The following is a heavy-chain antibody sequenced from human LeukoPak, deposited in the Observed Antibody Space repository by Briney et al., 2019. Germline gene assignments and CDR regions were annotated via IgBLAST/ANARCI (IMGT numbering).Heavy chain of an antibody. CDR3: ARGRVHSWSDAFDI. D-gene: IGHD1-1*01. V-gene: IGHV1-2*02. J-gene: IGHJ3*02. CDR1: GYTFTGHY. Sequence: ASVKVSCKASGYTFTGHYMHWVRQAPGQGLGWMGWINSDSGGTKYAQKFQGSVIMTRVTSISTAYMELSRLKSDDTAVYYCARGRVHSWSDAFDIWGQGKTVTVSS. CDR2: INSDSGGT.